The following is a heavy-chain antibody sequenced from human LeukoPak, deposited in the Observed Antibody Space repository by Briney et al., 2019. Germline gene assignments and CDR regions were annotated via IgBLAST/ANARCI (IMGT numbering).Heavy chain of an antibody. CDR1: GFNLSVYG. D-gene: IGHD2-21*02. V-gene: IGHV3-33*01. Sequence: GGSLRLSCTASGFNLSVYGMHWVRQAPGKGLEWVAVMWHDGSNKHYADSVKGRCTMSRDKSKNTLYLEMNSLRGEGTAVYYCARAKGDLIDYWGQGTMVIVSS. CDR2: MWHDGSNK. J-gene: IGHJ4*02. CDR3: ARAKGDLIDY.